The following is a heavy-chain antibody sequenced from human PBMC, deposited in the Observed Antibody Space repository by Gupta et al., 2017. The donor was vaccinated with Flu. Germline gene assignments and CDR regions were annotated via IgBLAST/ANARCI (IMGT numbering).Heavy chain of an antibody. J-gene: IGHJ5*02. CDR3: AKVMSSWDIVVVPAVIDNWFDP. CDR2: ISGNGEYT. Sequence: EVQLLESGGGLVQPGGSLRLSCAGSGFTFSTYAMTWVRQAPGKGLEWVSVISGNGEYTYYADSVKGRFTVSRDNSKNTLYLQMNSLRAEDTAVYYCAKVMSSWDIVVVPAVIDNWFDPWGQGTLVTVSS. V-gene: IGHV3-23*01. CDR1: GFTFSTYA. D-gene: IGHD2-2*01.